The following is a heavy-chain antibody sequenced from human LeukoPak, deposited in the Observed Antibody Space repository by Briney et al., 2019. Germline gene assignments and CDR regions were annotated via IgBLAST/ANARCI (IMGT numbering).Heavy chain of an antibody. D-gene: IGHD5-24*01. J-gene: IGHJ4*02. Sequence: SETLSLTCTVSGGSVSSGSYYWSWIRQHPGKGLEWIGYIYYSGSTYYNPSLKSRVTISVDTSKNQFSLKLSSVTAADTAVYYCARGRMAPVYWVQGTLVTVSS. CDR3: ARGRMAPVY. CDR1: GGSVSSGSYY. CDR2: IYYSGST. V-gene: IGHV4-31*03.